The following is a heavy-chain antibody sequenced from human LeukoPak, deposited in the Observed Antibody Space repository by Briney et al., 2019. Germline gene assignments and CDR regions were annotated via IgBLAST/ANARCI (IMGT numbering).Heavy chain of an antibody. J-gene: IGHJ4*02. Sequence: PGGSLRLSCAASGFTFSSYAMSWVRQAPGKGLEWVSAISGSGGSTYYADSVKGRFTISRDNSKNTLYLQMNSLRAEDTAVYYCAKGSYYDSRGSFYFDYWGQGTLVTVSS. CDR1: GFTFSSYA. CDR2: ISGSGGST. V-gene: IGHV3-23*01. D-gene: IGHD3-22*01. CDR3: AKGSYYDSRGSFYFDY.